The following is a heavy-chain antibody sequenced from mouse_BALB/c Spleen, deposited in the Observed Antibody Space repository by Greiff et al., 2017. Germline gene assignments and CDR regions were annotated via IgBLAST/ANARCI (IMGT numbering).Heavy chain of an antibody. D-gene: IGHD1-1*01. CDR3: ARGSDYYGSSYWYFDV. J-gene: IGHJ1*01. CDR2: ISSGGST. Sequence: EVKVEESGGGLVKPGGSLKLSCAASGFTFSSYAMSWVRQTPEKRLEWVASISSGGSTYYPDSVKGRFTISRDNARNILYLQMSSLRSEDTAMYYCARGSDYYGSSYWYFDVWGAGTTVTVSS. V-gene: IGHV5-6-5*01. CDR1: GFTFSSYA.